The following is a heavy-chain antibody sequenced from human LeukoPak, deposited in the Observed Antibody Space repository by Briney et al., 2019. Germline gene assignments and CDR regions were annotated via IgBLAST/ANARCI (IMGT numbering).Heavy chain of an antibody. Sequence: PGGSLRLSCAASGFTFSSYAMSWVRQAPGKGQEWVLVISGSGGSTYYADSVKGRFTISRDNSKNTLYLQMNSLRAEDTAVYYCAKPATSILIYFDSWGQGILVTVSS. CDR1: GFTFSSYA. J-gene: IGHJ4*02. V-gene: IGHV3-23*01. CDR3: AKPATSILIYFDS. CDR2: ISGSGGST. D-gene: IGHD2-2*01.